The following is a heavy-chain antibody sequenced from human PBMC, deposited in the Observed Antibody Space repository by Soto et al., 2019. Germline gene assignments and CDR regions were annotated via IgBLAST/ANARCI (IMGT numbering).Heavy chain of an antibody. J-gene: IGHJ3*02. CDR2: ISAYNGNT. D-gene: IGHD6-19*01. V-gene: IGHV1-18*01. CDR1: GYTFIRYG. Sequence: ASVKVSCKASGYTFIRYGISWVRQAPGQGLEWMGWISAYNGNTKYAQKLQGRVTMTTDTSTNTAYMELRSLRSDDTAVYYCARDLYDSAWYNDFDIWGQGTMVTVSS. CDR3: ARDLYDSAWYNDFDI.